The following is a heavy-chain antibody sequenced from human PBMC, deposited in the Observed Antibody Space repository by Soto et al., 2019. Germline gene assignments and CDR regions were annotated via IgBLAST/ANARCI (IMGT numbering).Heavy chain of an antibody. V-gene: IGHV4-38-2*01. CDR2: IYHSGST. CDR3: ARARGYYDSSGYHNWFDP. J-gene: IGHJ5*02. D-gene: IGHD3-22*01. Sequence: SATLSLTCAVSGYSISSGYYWGWIRQPPGKGLEWIGSIYHSGSTYYNPSLKSRVTISVDTSKNQFSLKLSSVTAADTAVYYCARARGYYDSSGYHNWFDPWGQGTLVTVSS. CDR1: GYSISSGYY.